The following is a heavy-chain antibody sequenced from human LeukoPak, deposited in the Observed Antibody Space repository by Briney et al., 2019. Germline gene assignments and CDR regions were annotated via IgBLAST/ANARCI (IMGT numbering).Heavy chain of an antibody. CDR3: ARHYYGSGSSGQSDY. D-gene: IGHD3-10*01. CDR1: GYSFISYW. V-gene: IGHV5-51*01. Sequence: ESLKISCKGSGYSFISYWIAWVRQMPGKGLEWMGIIYPSDSDTRYSPSFQGQVTISADKSINTAYLQWSSLKASDTAMYYCARHYYGSGSSGQSDYWGQGTLVTVSS. J-gene: IGHJ4*02. CDR2: IYPSDSDT.